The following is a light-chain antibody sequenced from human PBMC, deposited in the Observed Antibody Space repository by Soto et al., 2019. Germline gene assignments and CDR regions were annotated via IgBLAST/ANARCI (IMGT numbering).Light chain of an antibody. CDR1: QSISSW. CDR3: QQYSTYST. CDR2: DAS. J-gene: IGKJ1*01. V-gene: IGKV1-5*01. Sequence: DIQMTQSPSTLSASVGDRVTITCRASQSISSWLAWYQQKPGKAPKLLIYDASSLESGVPSRFSGSGSGTEFTLTISSLPPDDFATYYCQQYSTYSTFGQGTKVDI.